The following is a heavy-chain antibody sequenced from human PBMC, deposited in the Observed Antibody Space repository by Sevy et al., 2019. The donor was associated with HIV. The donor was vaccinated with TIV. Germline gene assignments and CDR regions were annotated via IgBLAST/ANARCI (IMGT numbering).Heavy chain of an antibody. CDR1: GFAFSDHY. CDR3: VRGPNCGVGGCQQISPYCLDV. J-gene: IGHJ6*03. D-gene: IGHD2-21*01. CDR2: IRNRPNRYTT. Sequence: GSLRLSCAASGFAFSDHYVDWVRQAPGKGLEWVGRIRNRPNRYTTEYAGSVEGRFTISRDDSRHSLYLQMNSLKTEDSAVYYCVRGPNCGVGGCQQISPYCLDVWGIGATVTVSS. V-gene: IGHV3-72*01.